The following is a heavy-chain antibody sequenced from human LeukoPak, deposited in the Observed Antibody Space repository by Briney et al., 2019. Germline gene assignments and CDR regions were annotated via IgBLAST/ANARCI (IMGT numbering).Heavy chain of an antibody. CDR3: ARGLTH. Sequence: PSETLSLTCSVYGGSFSGYYWRWIRQPPGKGLEWIGEINHSGNSNYNPSLKSRVTISVDTSKNQFSLKLNSVTAADTGVYYCARGLTHWGQGTLVTVSS. V-gene: IGHV4-34*01. J-gene: IGHJ4*02. CDR2: INHSGNS. CDR1: GGSFSGYY.